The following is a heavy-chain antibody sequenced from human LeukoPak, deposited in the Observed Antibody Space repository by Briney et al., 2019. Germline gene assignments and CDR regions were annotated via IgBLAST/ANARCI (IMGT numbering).Heavy chain of an antibody. V-gene: IGHV4-39*01. J-gene: IGHJ3*02. CDR2: IYYSGST. CDR3: ARHVSDLDAFDI. CDR1: GGSISSSSYY. Sequence: SETLSLTCTVSGGSISSSSYYWGWIRQPPGKGLEWIGSIYYSGSTYYNPSLKSRVTISVDTSKSQFSLKLSSVTAADTAVYYCARHVSDLDAFDIWGKGKMVTVS. D-gene: IGHD2-8*01.